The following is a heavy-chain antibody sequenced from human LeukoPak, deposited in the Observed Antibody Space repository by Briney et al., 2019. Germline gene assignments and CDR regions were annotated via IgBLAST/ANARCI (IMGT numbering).Heavy chain of an antibody. J-gene: IGHJ4*02. CDR3: ARGSAYYYY. D-gene: IGHD4/OR15-4a*01. V-gene: IGHV3-23*01. CDR2: IDSSGGTT. CDR1: GFTFSSYT. Sequence: GGSLRLSCAASGFTFSSYTIIWVRQAPGKGLEWVSIIDSSGGTTYYADSVKDRFTISRDNSKNTLYLQMNSLRAEDTAVYYCARGSAYYYYWGQGTLVTVSS.